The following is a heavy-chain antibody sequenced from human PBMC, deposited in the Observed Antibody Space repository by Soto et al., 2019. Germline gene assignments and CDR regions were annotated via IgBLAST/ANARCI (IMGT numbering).Heavy chain of an antibody. CDR2: IYYSGST. D-gene: IGHD1-26*01. V-gene: IGHV4-28*01. J-gene: IGHJ4*02. Sequence: PSETLSLTCAVSGYSISSSNWWGWIRQPPGKGLEWIGYIYYSGSTYYNPSLKSRVTMSVDTSKNQFSLKLSSVTAVDTAVYYCARTSEWELLPFDYWGQGTPVTVSS. CDR1: GYSISSSNW. CDR3: ARTSEWELLPFDY.